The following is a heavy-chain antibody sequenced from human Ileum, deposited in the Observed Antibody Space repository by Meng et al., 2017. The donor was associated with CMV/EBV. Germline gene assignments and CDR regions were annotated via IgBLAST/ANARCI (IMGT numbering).Heavy chain of an antibody. D-gene: IGHD1-26*01. V-gene: IGHV3-7*01. CDR2: MNPDGSAK. J-gene: IGHJ4*02. CDR1: GFTFSSYW. Sequence: GESLKISCAASGFTFSSYWMSWVRQAPGRGLEWVADMNPDGSAKFYVDSVKGRFTISRDNAKSSLYLQMNSLRAEDTAVYYCARDPAFGALDYWGQGTRVTGYS. CDR3: ARDPAFGALDY.